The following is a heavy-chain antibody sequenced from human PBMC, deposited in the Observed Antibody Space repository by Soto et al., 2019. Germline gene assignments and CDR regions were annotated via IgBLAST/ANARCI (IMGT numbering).Heavy chain of an antibody. CDR1: GSSFSRGT. D-gene: IGHD3-22*01. Sequence: GASVKVSCKASGSSFSRGTISWLRQAPGQGLEWMGGIMPIFGSANYAQKFQGRVTITADENTHTVYMELTRLRSEDTAVYYCARQFDSDTTGYYYAYWGQGTLVTVSS. V-gene: IGHV1-69*13. CDR2: IMPIFGSA. CDR3: ARQFDSDTTGYYYAY. J-gene: IGHJ4*02.